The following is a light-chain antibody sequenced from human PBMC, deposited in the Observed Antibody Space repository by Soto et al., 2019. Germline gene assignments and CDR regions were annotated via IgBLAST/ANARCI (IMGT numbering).Light chain of an antibody. CDR2: DTI. CDR3: AAWDASLNGPA. V-gene: IGLV1-44*01. CDR1: YSNIGIND. J-gene: IGLJ2*01. Sequence: QSVLTQPPSASGTPGQRVTVSCSGTYSNIGINDVHWYRQLSGTAPQILIYDTIQRATGVPDRLSGSRSGSSAALVIGGLQTADEADYHCAAWDASLNGPAFGGGTKVTVL.